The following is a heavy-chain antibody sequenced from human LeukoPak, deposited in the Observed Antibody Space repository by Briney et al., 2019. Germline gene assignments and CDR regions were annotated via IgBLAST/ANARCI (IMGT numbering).Heavy chain of an antibody. Sequence: ASVKVSCKASGYTFTSYGISWVRQAPGQGLEWMGWISAYNGNTNYAQKLQGRVTMTTDTSTSTAYMELRSLRSDDTAVYYCARARYYCDSSGYPDYWGQGTLVTVS. CDR2: ISAYNGNT. CDR1: GYTFTSYG. D-gene: IGHD3-22*01. CDR3: ARARYYCDSSGYPDY. V-gene: IGHV1-18*01. J-gene: IGHJ4*02.